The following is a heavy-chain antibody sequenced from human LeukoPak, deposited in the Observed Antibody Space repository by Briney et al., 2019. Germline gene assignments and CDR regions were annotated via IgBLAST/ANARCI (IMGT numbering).Heavy chain of an antibody. Sequence: GSLRLSCAASGFTFSGYAMSWVRQAPGKGLEWIGYIYYSGSTNYNPSLKSRVTISVDTSKNQFSLKLSSVTAADTAVYYCARGGYDILTGFIFDYWGQGTLVTVSS. CDR3: ARGGYDILTGFIFDY. CDR2: IYYSGST. V-gene: IGHV4-59*01. J-gene: IGHJ4*02. CDR1: GFTFSGYA. D-gene: IGHD3-9*01.